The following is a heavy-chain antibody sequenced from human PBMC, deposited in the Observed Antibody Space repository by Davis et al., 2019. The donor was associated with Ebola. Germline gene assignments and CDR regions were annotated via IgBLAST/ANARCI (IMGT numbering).Heavy chain of an antibody. V-gene: IGHV3-23*01. Sequence: GESLKISCAASGFTFNSYGLSWVRQAPGKGLEWVSTISGSGGSTYYADSVKGRFTISRDNSKNTLYLQMNSLRAEDTAVYYCAKRPRGRNEGGYFDYWGQGTLVTVSS. J-gene: IGHJ4*02. D-gene: IGHD1-1*01. CDR3: AKRPRGRNEGGYFDY. CDR1: GFTFNSYG. CDR2: ISGSGGST.